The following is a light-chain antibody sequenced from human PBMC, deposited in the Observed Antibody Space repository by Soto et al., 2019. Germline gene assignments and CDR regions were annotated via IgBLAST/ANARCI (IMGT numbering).Light chain of an antibody. CDR3: SSYAGSNNLV. V-gene: IGLV2-8*01. CDR2: EVS. CDR1: SSDVGGYNY. J-gene: IGLJ1*01. Sequence: QSVLTQPPCASGSPGQSVTISCTGTSSDVGGYNYVSWYQQHPGKAPKLMIYEVSRRPSGVPDRFSGSKSGKTASLTVSGLQAEDEADYYCSSYAGSNNLVFGTGTKLTVL.